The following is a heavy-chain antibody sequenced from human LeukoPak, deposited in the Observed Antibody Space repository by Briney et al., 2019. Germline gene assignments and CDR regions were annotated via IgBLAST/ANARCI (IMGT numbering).Heavy chain of an antibody. Sequence: GGSLRLSCAASGFSFSSFAMTWVRQAPGKGLEWVSGIIDTGGATYYADSVKGRFTISRDNSKNTLFLQMNSLRAEDTAVYYCAKFNGHPTTNYYMDVWGEGTTVTVPS. V-gene: IGHV3-23*01. J-gene: IGHJ6*04. CDR1: GFSFSSFA. CDR2: IIDTGGAT. D-gene: IGHD3-10*01. CDR3: AKFNGHPTTNYYMDV.